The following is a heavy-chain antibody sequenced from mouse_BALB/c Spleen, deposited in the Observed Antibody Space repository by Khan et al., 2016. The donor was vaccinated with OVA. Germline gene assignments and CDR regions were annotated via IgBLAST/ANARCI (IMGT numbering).Heavy chain of an antibody. Sequence: QVQLQQSGAELVKPGASVKLSCKTSGYTFTSYWIQWVKQRPRQGLGWIGEIFPGTGTTYYNENFQGKATLTIDTSSTTAYMQLSSLTSEDSAVYFCARGYFGNYEFAYWGQGTLVTVSA. J-gene: IGHJ3*01. CDR3: ARGYFGNYEFAY. CDR2: IFPGTGTT. CDR1: GYTFTSYW. D-gene: IGHD2-1*01. V-gene: IGHV1S132*01.